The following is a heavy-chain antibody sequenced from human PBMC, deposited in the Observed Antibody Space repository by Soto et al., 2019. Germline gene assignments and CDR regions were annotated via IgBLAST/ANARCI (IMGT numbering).Heavy chain of an antibody. V-gene: IGHV3-23*01. CDR1: GFTFSSYA. J-gene: IGHJ4*02. Sequence: GGSLRLSCAASGFTFSSYAMSWVRQAPGKGLEWVSAISGSGGSTYYADSVKGRFTISRDNSKNTLYLQMNSLRAEDTAVYYCAKDQGSGYGIRYFDYWGQGTLVTVPQ. D-gene: IGHD5-12*01. CDR2: ISGSGGST. CDR3: AKDQGSGYGIRYFDY.